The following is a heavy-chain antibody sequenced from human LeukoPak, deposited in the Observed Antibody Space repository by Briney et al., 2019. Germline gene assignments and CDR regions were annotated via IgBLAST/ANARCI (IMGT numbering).Heavy chain of an antibody. CDR3: ARARYYDTTGYYEDLYYFDY. CDR2: IYRGGRT. Sequence: GGSLRLSCAASGLTVCSNYMSWVRQAPGKGLEWVSVIYRGGRTDYADSVKGRFTISGDNSKNTLYPQMNSLRAEDTAVYYCARARYYDTTGYYEDLYYFDYWGQGTLVTVSS. V-gene: IGHV3-66*01. J-gene: IGHJ4*02. CDR1: GLTVCSNY. D-gene: IGHD3-22*01.